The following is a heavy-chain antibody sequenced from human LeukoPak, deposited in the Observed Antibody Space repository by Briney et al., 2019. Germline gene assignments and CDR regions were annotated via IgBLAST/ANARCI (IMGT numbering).Heavy chain of an antibody. D-gene: IGHD3-22*01. J-gene: IGHJ4*02. V-gene: IGHV3-30*18. CDR2: ISYDGSNK. Sequence: GGSLRLSCAASGFTFSSCGMHWVRQAPGKGLEWVAVISYDGSNKYYADSVKGRFTISRDNSKNTLYLQMNSLRAEDTAVYYCAKDLGLNYYDSSGYLYWGQGTLVTVSS. CDR3: AKDLGLNYYDSSGYLY. CDR1: GFTFSSCG.